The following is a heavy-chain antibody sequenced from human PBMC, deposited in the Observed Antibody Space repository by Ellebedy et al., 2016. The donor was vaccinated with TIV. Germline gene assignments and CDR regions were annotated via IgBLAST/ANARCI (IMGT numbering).Heavy chain of an antibody. CDR1: GFTFGSFA. D-gene: IGHD3-22*01. J-gene: IGHJ4*02. Sequence: GESLKISCAASGFTFGSFAMHWVRQAPGKGLEWLSVISGDGSSAYLADSVKGRFTLTRDNSKKTLYLQMNGLGTEDTAVYCCSKGSSSGFNYDRVGFEYWGQGTLVTVSS. CDR2: ISGDGSSA. V-gene: IGHV3-23*01. CDR3: SKGSSSGFNYDRVGFEY.